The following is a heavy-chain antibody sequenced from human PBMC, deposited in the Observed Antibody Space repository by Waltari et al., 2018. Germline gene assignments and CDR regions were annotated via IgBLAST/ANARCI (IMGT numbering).Heavy chain of an antibody. CDR3: AKDAFGNTYLDH. Sequence: QVQLVESGGGVVQPGMSLRLSCDASGFSLSNFGMHWVRQAPGKGLEWVALTWFDGSKTYYADSVRGRFTISRDNSKNTLYLDIDTLRVDDTAIYYCAKDAFGNTYLDHWGQGTLVTVSS. CDR2: TWFDGSKT. D-gene: IGHD3-10*01. CDR1: GFSLSNFG. V-gene: IGHV3-33*06. J-gene: IGHJ5*02.